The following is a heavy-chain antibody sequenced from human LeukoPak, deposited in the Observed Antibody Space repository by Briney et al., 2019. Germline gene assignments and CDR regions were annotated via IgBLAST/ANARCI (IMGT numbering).Heavy chain of an antibody. CDR3: AKDRVGATLYFDC. Sequence: PGGSLRLSCAASGFTFSSYNMNWVRQAPGKGLEWVSAISGSGGRTYYADSVKGRFTVSRDNSKNTLYLQMNSLRAEDTAVYYCAKDRVGATLYFDCWGQGTLVTVSS. CDR1: GFTFSSYN. CDR2: ISGSGGRT. J-gene: IGHJ4*02. V-gene: IGHV3-23*01. D-gene: IGHD1-26*01.